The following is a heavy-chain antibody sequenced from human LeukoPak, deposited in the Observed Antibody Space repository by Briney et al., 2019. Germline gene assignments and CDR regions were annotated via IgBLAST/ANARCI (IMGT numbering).Heavy chain of an antibody. D-gene: IGHD5-18*01. CDR1: GGSISSYY. CDR3: AREDTAMIDY. V-gene: IGHV4-59*01. Sequence: SETLSLTCTVSGGSISSYYWSWIRQPPGKGLEWIGYIYYSGSTNYNPSLKSRVTISVDTSKNQFSLKLSSVTAADTAVYYCAREDTAMIDYWGQGTLVTVSS. J-gene: IGHJ4*02. CDR2: IYYSGST.